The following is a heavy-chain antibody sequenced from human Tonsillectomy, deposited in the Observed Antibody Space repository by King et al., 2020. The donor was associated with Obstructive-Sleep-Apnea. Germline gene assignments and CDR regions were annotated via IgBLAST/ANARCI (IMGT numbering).Heavy chain of an antibody. D-gene: IGHD6-19*01. CDR1: GFTFDDYA. CDR2: ISWNSGSI. J-gene: IGHJ4*02. Sequence: VQLVESGGGLVQPGRSLRLSCAASGFTFDDYAMHWVRQAPGKGLEWVSGISWNSGSIGYADSVKGRFTISRDNAKNSLYLQMNSLRAEDTALYYCAKDLSSCWYSPLDCWGQGTLVTVSS. CDR3: AKDLSSCWYSPLDC. V-gene: IGHV3-9*01.